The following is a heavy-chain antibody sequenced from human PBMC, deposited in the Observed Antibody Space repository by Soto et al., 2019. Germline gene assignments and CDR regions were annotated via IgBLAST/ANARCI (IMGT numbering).Heavy chain of an antibody. CDR2: INYSGGT. Sequence: QVQLQESGPRLVKPSETLSLTCTVSGVSLRSYYCSWFRQPPGKGLEWVGYINYSGGTFYNPSLKGRVNMSVDTSNNQYSLMVNSVTATDTAVYYCARQGFGELHGLVDVWGQGTTVTVSS. CDR3: ARQGFGELHGLVDV. J-gene: IGHJ6*02. CDR1: GVSLRSYY. V-gene: IGHV4-59*08. D-gene: IGHD3-10*01.